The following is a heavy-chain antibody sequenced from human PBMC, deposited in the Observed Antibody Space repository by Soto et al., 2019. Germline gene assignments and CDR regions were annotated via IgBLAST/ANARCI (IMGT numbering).Heavy chain of an antibody. CDR1: GGSFSGYY. CDR2: INHSGST. J-gene: IGHJ4*02. D-gene: IGHD3-22*01. V-gene: IGHV4-34*01. Sequence: PWETLSLTCAVYGGSFSGYYWSWIRQPPGKGLEWIGEINHSGSTNYNPSLKSRVTISVDTSKNQFSLKLSSVTAADTAVYYCARALVVIPFDYWGQGTLVTVSS. CDR3: ARALVVIPFDY.